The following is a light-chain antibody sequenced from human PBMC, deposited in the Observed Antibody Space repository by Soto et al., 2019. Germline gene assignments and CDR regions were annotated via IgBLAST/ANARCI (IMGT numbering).Light chain of an antibody. CDR2: DND. J-gene: IGLJ3*02. V-gene: IGLV1-51*01. Sequence: QCVLTQPPSVSAPPGQKVTISCSSSTSNIAINYVSWYQKVPGTAPTLLIYDNDKRPSGIPDRFSASKSGTAATLDISGLQTGDEADYYCATWDISLTAVLFGGGTKLTV. CDR3: ATWDISLTAVL. CDR1: TSNIAINY.